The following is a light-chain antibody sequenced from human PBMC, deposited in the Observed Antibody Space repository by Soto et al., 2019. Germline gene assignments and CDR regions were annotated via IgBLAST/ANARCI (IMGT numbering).Light chain of an antibody. CDR2: GAS. V-gene: IGKV3-20*01. CDR1: QIISSTY. J-gene: IGKJ2*01. Sequence: DIVLTQSPGTLSLSPGERATLSCRASQIISSTYLGWYQQKPGQAPRLLIYGASSRATGIPDRFSGSGSGTDFTLTISRLEPEDFEVYYCQRYGTSLYTFGQGTKLEIK. CDR3: QRYGTSLYT.